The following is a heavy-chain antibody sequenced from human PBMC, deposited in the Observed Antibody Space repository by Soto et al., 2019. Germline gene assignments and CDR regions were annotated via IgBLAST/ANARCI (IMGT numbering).Heavy chain of an antibody. CDR1: GFTFSSYA. V-gene: IGHV3-30-3*01. Sequence: GGSLRLSCAASGFTFSSYAMHWVRQAPGKGLEWVAVISYDGSNKYYADSVKGRFTISRDNSKNTLYLQMNSLRAEDTAVYYCARGQDYYDSSGRKNNWFDPWGQGTLVTVSS. CDR3: ARGQDYYDSSGRKNNWFDP. D-gene: IGHD3-22*01. CDR2: ISYDGSNK. J-gene: IGHJ5*02.